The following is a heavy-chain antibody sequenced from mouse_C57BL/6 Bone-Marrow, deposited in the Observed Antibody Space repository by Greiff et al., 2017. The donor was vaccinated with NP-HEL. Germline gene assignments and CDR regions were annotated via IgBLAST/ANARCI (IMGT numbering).Heavy chain of an antibody. V-gene: IGHV3-5*01. CDR2: IYYSGTI. CDR3: ARGFITTVVEGYFDV. J-gene: IGHJ1*03. CDR1: GISITTGNYR. Sequence: DVQLQESGPGLVKPSQTVFLTCTVTGISITTGNYRWSWIRQFPGNKLEWIGYIYYSGTITYNPSLTSRTTITRDTPKNQFFLEMNSLTAEDTATYYCARGFITTVVEGYFDVWGTGTTVTVSS. D-gene: IGHD1-1*01.